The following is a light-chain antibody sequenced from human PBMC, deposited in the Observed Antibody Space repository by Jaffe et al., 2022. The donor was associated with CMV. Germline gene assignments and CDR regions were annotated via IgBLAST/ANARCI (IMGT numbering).Light chain of an antibody. CDR2: ENY. CDR3: ASWDDTLNAGV. V-gene: IGLV1-51*02. Sequence: QSILTQPSSVSAAPGQRVTISCSGRSSNIGNNYVSWYQQLPGTAPKLLIFENYKRPSGIPDRFSGSKSGTSATLGITGLQTGDEADYYCASWDDTLNAGVFGGGAKLTVL. J-gene: IGLJ3*02. CDR1: SSNIGNNY.